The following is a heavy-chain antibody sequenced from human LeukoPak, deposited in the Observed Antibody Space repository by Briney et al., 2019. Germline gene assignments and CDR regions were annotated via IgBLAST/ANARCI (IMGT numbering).Heavy chain of an antibody. V-gene: IGHV1-69*05. D-gene: IGHD6-19*01. CDR3: ARGYSSGWFQKNYYMDV. Sequence: SVKVSCKASGGTFSSYAISWVRQAPGQGREWMGGIIPIFGTANYAQKFQGRVTITTDESTSTAYMELSSLRSEDTAVYYCARGYSSGWFQKNYYMDVWGKGTTVTVSS. CDR1: GGTFSSYA. J-gene: IGHJ6*03. CDR2: IIPIFGTA.